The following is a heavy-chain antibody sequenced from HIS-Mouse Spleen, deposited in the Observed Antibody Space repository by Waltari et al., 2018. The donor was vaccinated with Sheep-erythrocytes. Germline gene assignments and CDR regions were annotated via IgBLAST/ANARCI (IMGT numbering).Heavy chain of an antibody. CDR1: GFTFGSDS. Sequence: EVQLVESGGGLVKPGGSLRLSCPASGFTFGSDSMNWVRQAPGKGLEWVSSISSSSSYIYYADSVKGRFTISRDNAKNSLYLQMNSLRAEDTAVYYCARDTGTDAFDIWGQGTMVTVSS. V-gene: IGHV3-21*01. CDR2: ISSSSSYI. J-gene: IGHJ3*02. D-gene: IGHD1-1*01. CDR3: ARDTGTDAFDI.